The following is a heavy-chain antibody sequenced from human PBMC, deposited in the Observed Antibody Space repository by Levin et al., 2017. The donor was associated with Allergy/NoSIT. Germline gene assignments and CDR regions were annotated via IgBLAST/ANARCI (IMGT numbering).Heavy chain of an antibody. CDR3: AREDGSTFDF. V-gene: IGHV4-31*03. CDR1: GGSISGGGYH. CDR2: IYYSGST. J-gene: IGHJ4*02. D-gene: IGHD2-2*03. Sequence: SETLSLTCTVSGGSISGGGYHWTWIRQHPEKGLEWIGYIYYSGSTFSNPSLKSRLMISVDTSKNQFSLNVSSVTAADTAVYYCAREDGSTFDFWGQGALVPVAS.